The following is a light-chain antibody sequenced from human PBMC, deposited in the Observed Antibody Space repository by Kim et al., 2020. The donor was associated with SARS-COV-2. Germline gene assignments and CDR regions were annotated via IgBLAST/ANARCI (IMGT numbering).Light chain of an antibody. CDR2: STN. CDR3: VLYMGSGIKWV. Sequence: GTVTLTCGLSSGSVSTSYYPSWYQQTPGQAPRTLIYSTNTRSSGVPDRFSGSILGNKAALTITGAQADDESDYYCVLYMGSGIKWVFGGGTQLTVL. V-gene: IGLV8-61*01. J-gene: IGLJ3*02. CDR1: SGSVSTSYY.